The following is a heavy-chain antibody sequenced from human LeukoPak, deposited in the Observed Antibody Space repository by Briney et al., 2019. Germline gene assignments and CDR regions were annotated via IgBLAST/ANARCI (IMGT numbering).Heavy chain of an antibody. J-gene: IGHJ4*02. D-gene: IGHD5-18*01. CDR1: GYTFTGYY. Sequence: ASVEVSCKASGYTFTGYYMHWVRQAPGQGLEWMGWINPNSGGTNYAQKFQGRVTMTRDTSISTAYMELSRLRSDDTAVYYCARKGYSYGLFDYWGQGTLVTVSS. CDR2: INPNSGGT. CDR3: ARKGYSYGLFDY. V-gene: IGHV1-2*02.